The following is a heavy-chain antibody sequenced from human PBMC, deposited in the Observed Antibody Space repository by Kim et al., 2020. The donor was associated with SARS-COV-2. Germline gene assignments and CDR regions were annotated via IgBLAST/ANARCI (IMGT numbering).Heavy chain of an antibody. CDR3: AREIVSYYGMDV. V-gene: IGHV3-30*01. J-gene: IGHJ6*02. D-gene: IGHD1-26*01. CDR2: K. Sequence: KYYADSVKGRFTISRDKSKNTLYLQMNSLRAEDTAVYYCAREIVSYYGMDVWGQGTTVTVSS.